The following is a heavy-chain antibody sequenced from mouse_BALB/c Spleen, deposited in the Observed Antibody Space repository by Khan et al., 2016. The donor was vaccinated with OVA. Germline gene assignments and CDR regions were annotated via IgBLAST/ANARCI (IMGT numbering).Heavy chain of an antibody. Sequence: QIQLVQSGPELMKPGETVKISCKASGYIFTNYGMTWVKQAPGKGLKWMGWINTYTGEPTYADDFKGRFAFSLETSANTAYLQINNLKNEDTATYFCARTLYGSGYDYAMDYWGQGTSVTVSS. V-gene: IGHV9-3-1*01. CDR2: INTYTGEP. J-gene: IGHJ4*01. D-gene: IGHD1-1*01. CDR3: ARTLYGSGYDYAMDY. CDR1: GYIFTNYG.